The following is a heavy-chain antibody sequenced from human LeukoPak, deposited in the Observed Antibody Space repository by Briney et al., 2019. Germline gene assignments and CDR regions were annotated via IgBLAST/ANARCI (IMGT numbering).Heavy chain of an antibody. Sequence: GGSLRLSCVASEFTFSSDSMTWVRQGAERGLEWVSAISSSGASTYYADSVKGRFTISRDNSKNTLYLQMNSLTAEDTALYYCAFSPLGFNYGYAYWGQGTLVTVSS. CDR3: AFSPLGFNYGYAY. CDR1: EFTFSSDS. D-gene: IGHD5-18*01. V-gene: IGHV3-23*01. CDR2: ISSSGAST. J-gene: IGHJ4*02.